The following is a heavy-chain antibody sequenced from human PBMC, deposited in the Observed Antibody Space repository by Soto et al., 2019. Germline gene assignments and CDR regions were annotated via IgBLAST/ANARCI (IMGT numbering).Heavy chain of an antibody. V-gene: IGHV3-7*03. J-gene: IGHJ4*02. CDR1: GFTFSSYW. D-gene: IGHD6-19*01. CDR2: TRQDGGQE. Sequence: EVQLVESGGGLVQPGGSLRLSCAASGFTFSSYWMSWVLQAPGKGLEWVAHTRQDGGQEYYVDSVKGRFTISRDNAKNSLYLQMNSLRVEDPAVYDCERYPNPTVAGLPFDLWGQGTLVTVSS. CDR3: ERYPNPTVAGLPFDL.